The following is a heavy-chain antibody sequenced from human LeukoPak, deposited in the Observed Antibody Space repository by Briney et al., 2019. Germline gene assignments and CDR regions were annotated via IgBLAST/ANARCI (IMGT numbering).Heavy chain of an antibody. CDR2: IIGSGSST. CDR1: GFTFSSFA. V-gene: IGHV3-23*01. J-gene: IGHJ4*02. D-gene: IGHD3-3*01. CDR3: ARDLDGPENY. Sequence: GGSLRLSCAASGFTFSSFAMSWVRQAPGKGLEWVSGIIGSGSSTYYADSVRGRFSISRDNSKNTVSLQMNTLRTEDTAVYYCARDLDGPENYWGQGTLVTVSS.